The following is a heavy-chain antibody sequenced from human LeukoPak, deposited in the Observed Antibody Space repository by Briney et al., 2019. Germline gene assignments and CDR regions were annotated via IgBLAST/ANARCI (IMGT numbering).Heavy chain of an antibody. CDR1: GGTFSSYA. D-gene: IGHD4-17*01. V-gene: IGHV1-69*13. J-gene: IGHJ4*02. Sequence: SVKVSCKASGGTFSSYAISWVRQAPGQGLEWMGGIIPIFGTANYAQKFQGRVTITADESTSTAYKELSSLRSEDTAVYYCARGSEGLSPRRDYGDYVFVRWGQGTLVTVSS. CDR3: ARGSEGLSPRRDYGDYVFVR. CDR2: IIPIFGTA.